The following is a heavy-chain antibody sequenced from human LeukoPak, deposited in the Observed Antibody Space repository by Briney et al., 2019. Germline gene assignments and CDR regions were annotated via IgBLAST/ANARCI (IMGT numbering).Heavy chain of an antibody. J-gene: IGHJ3*02. V-gene: IGHV5-51*01. CDR2: IYPGDSDT. CDR3: ARNTAFDI. CDR1: GXRFNSYW. Sequence: GESLKISCKGSGXRFNSYWIAWVRQMPGKGLEWMGIIYPGDSDTRYSPSFQGQVTISADKSISTAYLQWSSLKASDTAMYYCARNTAFDIWGQGTMVTVSS.